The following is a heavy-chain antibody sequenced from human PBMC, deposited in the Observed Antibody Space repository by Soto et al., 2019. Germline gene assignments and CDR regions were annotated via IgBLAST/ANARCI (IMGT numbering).Heavy chain of an antibody. D-gene: IGHD3-10*01. CDR2: IHYSGST. Sequence: PSETLSLTCTVSGVSVSNHNYYWTWIRQPPGKGPEWVGYIHYSGSTNHNPSLKSRVTMSVDTAKNQFSLELTSVTAAATAVYYCASYTSGRSGPALDVWGQGTTVTVSS. V-gene: IGHV4-61*01. CDR1: GVSVSNHNYY. CDR3: ASYTSGRSGPALDV. J-gene: IGHJ6*02.